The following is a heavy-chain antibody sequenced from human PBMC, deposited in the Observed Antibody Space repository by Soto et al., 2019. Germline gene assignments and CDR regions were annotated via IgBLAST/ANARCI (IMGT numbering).Heavy chain of an antibody. D-gene: IGHD3-22*01. Sequence: PGESLRLSCSASGFTLTNAWIIWVRQAPGKGREWVGRIKSKTDGGTTDYAEPVKGRFAISRDDSNNMVYLQMNSLKIEDTAVYYCTTDSYSTIIIVRFAYWGHGTLVTVSS. CDR1: GFTLTNAW. CDR3: TTDSYSTIIIVRFAY. J-gene: IGHJ4*01. V-gene: IGHV3-15*07. CDR2: IKSKTDGGTT.